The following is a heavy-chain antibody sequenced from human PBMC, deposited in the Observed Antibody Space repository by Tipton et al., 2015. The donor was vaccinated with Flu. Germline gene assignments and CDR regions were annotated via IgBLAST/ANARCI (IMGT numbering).Heavy chain of an antibody. D-gene: IGHD2-8*01. J-gene: IGHJ2*01. Sequence: QLVQSGAEVKKPGESLKIPCKASGYSFSDYWIGWVRQMPGQGLEWMGTIYPGDSETKYSPSFHGQVTISADKPISTAYLQLSGLKASDTAMYYCVRHPYCTDALCPPVFWYFDLWGRGTLVTVFS. CDR3: VRHPYCTDALCPPVFWYFDL. CDR2: IYPGDSET. V-gene: IGHV5-51*04. CDR1: GYSFSDYW.